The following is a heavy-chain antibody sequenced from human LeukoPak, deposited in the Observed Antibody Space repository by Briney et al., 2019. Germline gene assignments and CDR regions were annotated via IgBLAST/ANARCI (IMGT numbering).Heavy chain of an antibody. CDR3: ARAKDAYYYYYYMDV. CDR2: INPNSGGT. Sequence: ASVTVSCKASGYTFTGYYMHWVRQAPGQGLEWMGWINPNSGGTNYAQKFQGRVTMTRDSSISTAYMELSRLRSDDTAVYYCARAKDAYYYYYYMDVWGKGTTVTVSS. V-gene: IGHV1-2*02. CDR1: GYTFTGYY. J-gene: IGHJ6*03. D-gene: IGHD2-15*01.